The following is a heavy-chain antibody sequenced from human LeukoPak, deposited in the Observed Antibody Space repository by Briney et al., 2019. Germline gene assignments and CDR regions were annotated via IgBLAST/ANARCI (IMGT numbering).Heavy chain of an antibody. CDR3: ARGEAGTTFSWFDP. CDR1: GFTFSDYY. Sequence: PGGSLRLSCAASGFTFSDYYMSWIRQDPGKGLEWVSYISSSGSTIYYADSVKGRFTISRDNAKNSLYLQMNSLRAEDTAVYYCARGEAGTTFSWFDPWGQGTLVTVSS. J-gene: IGHJ5*02. D-gene: IGHD1-7*01. V-gene: IGHV3-11*01. CDR2: ISSSGSTI.